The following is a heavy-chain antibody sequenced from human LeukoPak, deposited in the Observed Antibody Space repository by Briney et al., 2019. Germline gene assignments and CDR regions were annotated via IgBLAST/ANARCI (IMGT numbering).Heavy chain of an antibody. V-gene: IGHV3-21*01. CDR1: GFTFSSYS. D-gene: IGHD6-6*01. J-gene: IGHJ4*02. Sequence: PGGSLRLSCAASGFTFSSYSMNWVRQAPGKGLEWVSSISSSSSYIYYADSVKGRFTISRDNAKNSLYLQMNSLRAEDTAVYYCARAYRSSSRGLDYWGQGTLVTVSS. CDR2: ISSSSSYI. CDR3: ARAYRSSSRGLDY.